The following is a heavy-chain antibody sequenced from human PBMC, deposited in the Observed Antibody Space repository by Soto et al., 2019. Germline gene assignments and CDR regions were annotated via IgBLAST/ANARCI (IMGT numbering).Heavy chain of an antibody. Sequence: PSETLSLTCTVSGGSISSYYWSWIRQPPGKGLERIGYIYYSGSTKYNPSLKSRVTISVDTSKNQFSLKLSSVTAADTAVYYCARQVVVVVAATLWFDPWGQGTLVTVSS. V-gene: IGHV4-59*08. CDR3: ARQVVVVVAATLWFDP. CDR1: GGSISSYY. CDR2: IYYSGST. J-gene: IGHJ5*02. D-gene: IGHD2-15*01.